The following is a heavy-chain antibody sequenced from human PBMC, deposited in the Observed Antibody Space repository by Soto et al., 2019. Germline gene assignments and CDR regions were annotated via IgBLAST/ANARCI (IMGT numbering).Heavy chain of an antibody. V-gene: IGHV1-24*01. D-gene: IGHD6-19*01. CDR2: FDPEDGET. CDR1: GYTLTEVS. CDR3: ARESRPEYSSGWYYFDY. Sequence: ASVKVSCKVSGYTLTEVSKHWVRQTPGQGLEWTGGFDPEDGETIYAQNLQGRVTMTEDTSTDTSYMELSSLRSKDTALYYCARESRPEYSSGWYYFDYWGQGTLVTVSS. J-gene: IGHJ4*02.